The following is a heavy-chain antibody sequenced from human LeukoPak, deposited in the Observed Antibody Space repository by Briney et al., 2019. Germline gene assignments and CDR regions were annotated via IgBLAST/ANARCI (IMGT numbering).Heavy chain of an antibody. CDR2: IYYSGST. Sequence: SETLSLTCTVSGGSISSYYWSWIRQPPGKGLEWIGYIYYSGSTNYNPSLKSRVTISVDTSKNQFSLKLSSVTAADTAVYYCAREVNYYDSSGYFDYWGQGILVTVSS. CDR1: GGSISSYY. CDR3: AREVNYYDSSGYFDY. V-gene: IGHV4-59*01. J-gene: IGHJ4*02. D-gene: IGHD3-22*01.